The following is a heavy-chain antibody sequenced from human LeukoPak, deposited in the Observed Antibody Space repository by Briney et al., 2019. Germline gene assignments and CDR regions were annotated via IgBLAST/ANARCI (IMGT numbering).Heavy chain of an antibody. Sequence: SQTLSLTCTVSGGSISSSSYYWSWIRQPAGKGLEWIGRIYSSGSTDYNPSLKSRVAISVDTSKNQFSLNLSSVTAADTAIYYCARVKSGWYYSDYWGQGTLVTVSS. V-gene: IGHV4-61*02. D-gene: IGHD6-19*01. CDR3: ARVKSGWYYSDY. CDR2: IYSSGST. CDR1: GGSISSSSYY. J-gene: IGHJ4*02.